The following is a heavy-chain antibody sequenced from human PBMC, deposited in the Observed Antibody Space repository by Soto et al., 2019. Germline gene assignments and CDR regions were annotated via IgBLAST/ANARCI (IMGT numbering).Heavy chain of an antibody. Sequence: PSETLSLTCAVSGASISRGGYSWRWIRQPPGKGLEWIGTLYYSGSTYYNPSLKSRVTISVDTSKNQFSLKLSSVTAADTAVYYCARQSGYSYGEFFDYWGQGTLVTVSS. CDR2: LYYSGST. V-gene: IGHV4-30-2*03. CDR1: GASISRGGYS. J-gene: IGHJ4*02. D-gene: IGHD5-18*01. CDR3: ARQSGYSYGEFFDY.